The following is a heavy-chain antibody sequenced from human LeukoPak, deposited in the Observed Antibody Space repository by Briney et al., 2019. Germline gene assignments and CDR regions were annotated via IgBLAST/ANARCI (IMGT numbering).Heavy chain of an antibody. CDR2: IIPMFGTA. J-gene: IGHJ6*03. V-gene: IGHV1-69*05. CDR1: GGTFSSYA. Sequence: GASVKVSCKASGGTFSSYAISWVRQAPGQGLEWMGGIIPMFGTANYAQKFQGRVTMTRNTSISTAYMEPSSLRSEDTAVYYCARNVGGRYCSGGSCYANYYYYYYMDVWGKGTTVTISS. CDR3: ARNVGGRYCSGGSCYANYYYYYYMDV. D-gene: IGHD2-15*01.